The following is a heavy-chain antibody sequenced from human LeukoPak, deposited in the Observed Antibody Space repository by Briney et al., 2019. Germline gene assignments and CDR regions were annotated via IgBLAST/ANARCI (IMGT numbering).Heavy chain of an antibody. V-gene: IGHV4-59*01. D-gene: IGHD3-22*01. CDR2: IYYSGST. CDR1: GGSISSYY. CDR3: ARDPRRAHYYDSSGYYWYFDL. Sequence: SETLSLTCTVSGGSISSYYWSWIRQPPGKGLEWIGYIYYSGSTNYNPSLKSRVTISVDTSKNQFSLKLSSVTAADTAVYYCARDPRRAHYYDSSGYYWYFDLWGRGTLVTVSS. J-gene: IGHJ2*01.